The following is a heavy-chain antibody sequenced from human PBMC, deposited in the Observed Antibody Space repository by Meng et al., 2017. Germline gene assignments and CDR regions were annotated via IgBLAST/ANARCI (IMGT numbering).Heavy chain of an antibody. D-gene: IGHD4-23*01. CDR3: TKEQGNEDY. J-gene: IGHJ4*02. V-gene: IGHV3-23*01. CDR2: ISGSGGST. Sequence: GESLKISCAASGFTFSSYAMSWVRQAPGKGLEWVSAISGSGGSTYYADSVKGRFTISRDNSKNTLYQQMNSLRAEDTAVYYCTKEQGNEDYWGQGTLVTVSS. CDR1: GFTFSSYA.